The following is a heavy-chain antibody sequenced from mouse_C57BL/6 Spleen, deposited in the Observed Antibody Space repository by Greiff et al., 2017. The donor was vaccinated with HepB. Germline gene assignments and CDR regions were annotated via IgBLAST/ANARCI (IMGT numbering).Heavy chain of an antibody. J-gene: IGHJ3*01. V-gene: IGHV5-9*01. D-gene: IGHD2-4*01. Sequence: EVQGVESGGGLVKPGGSLKLSCAASGFTFSSYTMSWVRQTPEKRLEWVANISGCGGNTYYPASVNGRFTISSDNAKNTLYLQMSSLRAEDTALYYCARRDYDTWFDYWGQGTLVTVSA. CDR2: ISGCGGNT. CDR3: ARRDYDTWFDY. CDR1: GFTFSSYT.